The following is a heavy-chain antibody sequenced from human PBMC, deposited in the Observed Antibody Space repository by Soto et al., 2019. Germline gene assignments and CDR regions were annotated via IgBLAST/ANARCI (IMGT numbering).Heavy chain of an antibody. CDR2: IIPIFGTA. CDR3: ARGDSSGYSAYSMDV. V-gene: IGHV1-69*06. CDR1: GGTFSSYA. Sequence: SVKVSCKASGGTFSSYAISWVRQAPGQGLEWMGGIIPIFGTANYAQKFQGRVTITADKSTSTAYMELSSLRSEDPAVYYCARGDSSGYSAYSMDVWGQGTTVTVSS. J-gene: IGHJ6*02. D-gene: IGHD3-22*01.